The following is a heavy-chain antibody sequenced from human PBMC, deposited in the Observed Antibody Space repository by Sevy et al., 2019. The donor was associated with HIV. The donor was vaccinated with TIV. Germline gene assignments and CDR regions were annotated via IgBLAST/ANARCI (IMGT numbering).Heavy chain of an antibody. CDR3: ARDRGEILRSAFKS. CDR1: GFTFSEFG. D-gene: IGHD3-10*01. V-gene: IGHV3-30*04. CDR2: ISHDGRNNK. J-gene: IGHJ5*02. Sequence: GESLKISCAASGFTFSEFGMHWVRQAPGKGLEWVAVISHDGRNNKYNADSVKGRFTISRDNSKNTLYLQMNSLRADETAIYYCARDRGEILRSAFKSWGQGTLVTVSS.